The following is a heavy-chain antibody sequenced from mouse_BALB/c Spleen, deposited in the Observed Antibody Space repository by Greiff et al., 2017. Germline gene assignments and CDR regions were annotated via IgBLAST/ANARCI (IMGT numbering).Heavy chain of an antibody. CDR3: ARHDYYGRGRYYFDY. V-gene: IGHV5-12-2*01. CDR1: GFTFSSYT. J-gene: IGHJ2*01. Sequence: EVMLVESGGGLVQPGGSLKLSCAASGFTFSSYTMSWVRQTPEKRLEWVAYISNGGGSTYYPDTVKGRFTISRDNAKNTLYLQMSSLKSEDTAMYYCARHDYYGRGRYYFDYWGQGTTLTVSS. CDR2: ISNGGGST. D-gene: IGHD1-1*01.